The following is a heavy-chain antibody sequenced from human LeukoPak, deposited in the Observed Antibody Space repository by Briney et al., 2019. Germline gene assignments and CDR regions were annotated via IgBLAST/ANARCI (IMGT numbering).Heavy chain of an antibody. CDR3: VRDPCSGGSCRVMDV. V-gene: IGHV3-74*01. CDR2: VNSDGITT. Sequence: GGSLRLSCAASGFAFSNFWMHWVRQAPGKGLVWVSRVNSDGITTTYADSVRGRFTISRDNAKNTLYLQMNSLRVDDTAVCYCVRDPCSGGSCRVMDVWGLGTTVTVSS. J-gene: IGHJ6*02. D-gene: IGHD2-15*01. CDR1: GFAFSNFW.